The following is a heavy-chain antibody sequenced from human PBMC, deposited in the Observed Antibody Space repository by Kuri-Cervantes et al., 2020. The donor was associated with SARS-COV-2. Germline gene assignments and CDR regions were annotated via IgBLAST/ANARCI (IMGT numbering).Heavy chain of an antibody. V-gene: IGHV3-66*01. CDR1: GFTVSSNY. CDR3: ARYGAVERDYYYYYGMDV. CDR2: IYSGGST. J-gene: IGHJ6*02. D-gene: IGHD1-1*01. Sequence: GESLKISCAASGFTVSSNYMSWVRQAPGKGLEWVSVIYSGGSTYYADSVKGRFTISRDNSKNTLYLQMNSLRAEDTAVYYCARYGAVERDYYYYYGMDVWGQGTTVTDSS.